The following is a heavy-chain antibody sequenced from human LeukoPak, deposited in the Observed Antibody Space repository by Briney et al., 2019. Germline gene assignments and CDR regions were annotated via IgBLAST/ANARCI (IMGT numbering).Heavy chain of an antibody. CDR1: GFTFSSYW. V-gene: IGHV3-7*01. CDR2: VKQDGSEK. CDR3: ARDGRGYCGGDCFLSWFDP. J-gene: IGHJ5*02. Sequence: GGSLRLSCAASGFTFSSYWMSWVRQAPGNRLEWVANVKQDGSEKYYVDSVKGRFTISRDNAKNSLYLQMSSLRAEDTAVYYCARDGRGYCGGDCFLSWFDPWGQGTLVTVSS. D-gene: IGHD2-21*02.